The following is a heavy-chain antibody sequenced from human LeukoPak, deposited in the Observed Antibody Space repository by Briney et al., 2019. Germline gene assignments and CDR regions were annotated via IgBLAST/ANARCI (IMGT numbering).Heavy chain of an antibody. CDR1: GYTFTSYG. D-gene: IGHD6-13*01. J-gene: IGHJ1*01. CDR3: ARDPEYSSSWYVRWYFQH. CDR2: ISAYNGNT. Sequence: GASVKVSCKASGYTFTSYGISWVRQAPGQGLEWMGWISAYNGNTNYAQKLQGRVTMTIDTSTSTAYMELRSLRSDDTAVYYCARDPEYSSSWYVRWYFQHWGQGTLVTVSS. V-gene: IGHV1-18*01.